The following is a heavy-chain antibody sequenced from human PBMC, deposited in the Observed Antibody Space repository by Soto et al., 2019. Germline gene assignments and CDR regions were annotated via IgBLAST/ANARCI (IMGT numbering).Heavy chain of an antibody. Sequence: QVQLVESGGGLVKPGGSLRLSCAASGFTFSNYYMSWIRQAPGKGLEWVSYISSSTNIIHYADSVKGRFTISRDNAKNSLYLQMNSLRVEDTAVYHCARVPPRDGYNFDYWGQGTLVTVSS. CDR1: GFTFSNYY. CDR3: ARVPPRDGYNFDY. V-gene: IGHV3-11*01. D-gene: IGHD5-12*01. J-gene: IGHJ4*02. CDR2: ISSSTNII.